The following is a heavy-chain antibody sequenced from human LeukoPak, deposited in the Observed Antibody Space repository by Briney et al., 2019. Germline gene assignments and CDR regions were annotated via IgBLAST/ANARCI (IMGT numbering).Heavy chain of an antibody. J-gene: IGHJ4*02. CDR2: INTDNGHT. V-gene: IGHV1-3*04. CDR1: GYTFTNYT. CDR3: ARAGYCSGGSCYTFDY. Sequence: ASVKVSCKASGYTFTNYTLHWVRQAPGQRLEWMGWINTDNGHTRDSQKFQGIVTIIRDTSASTAYMELSSLRSEDTAVYFCARAGYCSGGSCYTFDYWGQGTLVTVSS. D-gene: IGHD2-15*01.